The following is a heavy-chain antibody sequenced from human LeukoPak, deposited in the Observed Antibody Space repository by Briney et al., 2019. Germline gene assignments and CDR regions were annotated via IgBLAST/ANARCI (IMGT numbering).Heavy chain of an antibody. Sequence: ASVRVSCKASGYTFTGYYMHWVRQAPGQGLEWMGWINPNSGGTNYAQKFQGRVTMTRDTSISTAYMELSRLRSDDTAVYYCVVYVWGAHFDYWGQGTLVTVSS. V-gene: IGHV1-2*02. CDR3: VVYVWGAHFDY. J-gene: IGHJ4*02. CDR2: INPNSGGT. CDR1: GYTFTGYY. D-gene: IGHD3-16*01.